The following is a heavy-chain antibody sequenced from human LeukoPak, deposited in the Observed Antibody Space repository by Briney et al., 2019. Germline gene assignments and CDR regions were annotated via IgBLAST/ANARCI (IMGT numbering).Heavy chain of an antibody. CDR3: AREGSSFWFDP. CDR1: GGSISSYY. CDR2: MYSNGGT. J-gene: IGHJ5*02. D-gene: IGHD6-6*01. V-gene: IGHV4-4*07. Sequence: PSETLSLTCIVSGGSISSYYWSWIRQPAGKGLEWIGRMYSNGGTNYNPSLKSRVTMSVDTSKNQFSLKLTSVTAADTAVYYCAREGSSFWFDPWGQGTLVTVSS.